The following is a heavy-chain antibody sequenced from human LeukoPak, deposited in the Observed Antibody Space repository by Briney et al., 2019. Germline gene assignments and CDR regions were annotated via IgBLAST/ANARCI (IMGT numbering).Heavy chain of an antibody. D-gene: IGHD3-22*01. Sequence: ASVKVSCKVSGYTLTELSMHWVRQAPGKGLEWMGGFDPEDGETIYAQKFQGRVTMTEDTSTDTAYMELSSLRSEDTAVYYCARLVFQAWGYYYSDFDYWGQGTLVTVSS. V-gene: IGHV1-24*01. CDR3: ARLVFQAWGYYYSDFDY. CDR2: FDPEDGET. CDR1: GYTLTELS. J-gene: IGHJ4*02.